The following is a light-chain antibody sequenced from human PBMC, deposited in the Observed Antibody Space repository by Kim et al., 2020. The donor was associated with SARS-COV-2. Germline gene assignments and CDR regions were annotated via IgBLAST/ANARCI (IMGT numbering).Light chain of an antibody. Sequence: QPCTISCTGTSSDVGGYNYVSWYQQHPGKAPKLMIYDVSNRPSGVSNRFSGSKSGNTASLTISGLQAEDEADYYCSSYTSSSTLVVFGGGTQLTVL. V-gene: IGLV2-14*03. CDR3: SSYTSSSTLVV. CDR1: SSDVGGYNY. CDR2: DVS. J-gene: IGLJ2*01.